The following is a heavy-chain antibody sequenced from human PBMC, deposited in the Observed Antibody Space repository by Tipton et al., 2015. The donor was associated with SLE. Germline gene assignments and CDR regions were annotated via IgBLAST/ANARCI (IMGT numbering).Heavy chain of an antibody. CDR2: IFYSGNT. D-gene: IGHD5-12*01. CDR3: ARADGATGLDY. J-gene: IGHJ4*02. V-gene: IGHV4-59*01. CDR1: GGSFSHYY. Sequence: TLSLTCAVYGGSFSHYYWTWIRQPPGKGLEYIGYIFYSGNTNYNPSLKSRVTISVDRSRNQISLKLTSVTAADSAVYYCARADGATGLDYWGQGILVTVSS.